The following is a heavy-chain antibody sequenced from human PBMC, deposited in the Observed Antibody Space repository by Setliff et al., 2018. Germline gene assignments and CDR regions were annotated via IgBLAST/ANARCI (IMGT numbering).Heavy chain of an antibody. V-gene: IGHV4-4*07. CDR2: INTSGST. CDR3: ARDVGGEGYFDS. J-gene: IGHJ4*02. Sequence: SETLSLTCTVSGGSISYNYWSWIRQPAGKGLQWIGRINTSGSTKYNPSLKSRVTMSVDTSKNQFSLKLSAVTAADTAVYYRARDVGGEGYFDSWGQGTLVTVSS. D-gene: IGHD3-10*01. CDR1: GGSISYNY.